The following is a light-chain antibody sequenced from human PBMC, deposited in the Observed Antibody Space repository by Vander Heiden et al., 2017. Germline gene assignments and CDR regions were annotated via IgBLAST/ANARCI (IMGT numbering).Light chain of an antibody. CDR1: SSNIGSNY. J-gene: IGLJ3*02. CDR3: AAWDDSLRGV. Sequence: QSVLTQPPSASGTHGQRVTISCSGSSSNIGSNYVYWYQQLPGTAPKLLIYRNNQRPSGVPDRFSGSKSGTSASLAISGLRSEDEADYYCAAWDDSLRGVFGGGTKLTVL. CDR2: RNN. V-gene: IGLV1-47*01.